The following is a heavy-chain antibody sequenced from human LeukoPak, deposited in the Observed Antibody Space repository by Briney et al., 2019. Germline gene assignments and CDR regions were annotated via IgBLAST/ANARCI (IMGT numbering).Heavy chain of an antibody. V-gene: IGHV3-66*01. D-gene: IGHD6-13*01. CDR2: IYSGGST. CDR3: ARDASSSSWTKYYYYYGMDV. CDR1: GFTVSSNY. Sequence: AGGSLRLSCAASGFTVSSNYMSWVRQAPGKGLEWVSVIYSGGSTYYADSVKGRFTISRDNSKNTLYLQMNSLRAEDTAVYYCARDASSSSWTKYYYYYGMDVWGQGTTVTVSS. J-gene: IGHJ6*02.